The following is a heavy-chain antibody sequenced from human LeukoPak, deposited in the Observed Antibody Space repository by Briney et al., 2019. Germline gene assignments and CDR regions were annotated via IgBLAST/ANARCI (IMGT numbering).Heavy chain of an antibody. CDR1: GYTFTSYY. D-gene: IGHD6-19*01. V-gene: IGHV1-46*01. J-gene: IGHJ4*02. CDR2: INPSGGST. Sequence: ASVKVSCKASGYTFTSYYMHWARQAPGQGLEWMGIINPSGGSTSYAQKFQGRVTMTRDTSTSTVYMELSSLRSEDTAVYYCARLSQQWLTIDYWGQGTLVTVSS. CDR3: ARLSQQWLTIDY.